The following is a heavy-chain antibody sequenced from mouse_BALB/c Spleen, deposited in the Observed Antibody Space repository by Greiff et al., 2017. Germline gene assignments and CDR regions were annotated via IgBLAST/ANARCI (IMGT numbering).Heavy chain of an antibody. V-gene: IGHV5-17*02. D-gene: IGHD1-2*01. Sequence: EVKVVESGGGLVQPGGSRKLSCAASGFTFSSFGMHWVRQAPEKGLEWVAYISSGSSTIYYADTVKGRFTISRDNPKNTLFLQMTSLRSEDTAMYYCARWDYGRYFDVWGAGTTVTVSS. CDR1: GFTFSSFG. CDR2: ISSGSSTI. CDR3: ARWDYGRYFDV. J-gene: IGHJ1*01.